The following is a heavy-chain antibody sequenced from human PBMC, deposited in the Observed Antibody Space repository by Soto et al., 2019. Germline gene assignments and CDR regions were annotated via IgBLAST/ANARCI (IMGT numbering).Heavy chain of an antibody. CDR1: GFSLSTSGVG. D-gene: IGHD2-2*01. CDR3: AHSPKVAVLVPAAPGIWFDP. V-gene: IGHV2-5*02. CDR2: IYWDDDK. J-gene: IGHJ5*02. Sequence: QITLKESGPPLVKPTQTLTLTCTFSGFSLSTSGVGVGWIRQPPGKALEWLALIYWDDDKRYSPSLKSRLTITKDTSKNQVVLTMTNMDPVDTATYYCAHSPKVAVLVPAAPGIWFDPWGQGTLVTVSS.